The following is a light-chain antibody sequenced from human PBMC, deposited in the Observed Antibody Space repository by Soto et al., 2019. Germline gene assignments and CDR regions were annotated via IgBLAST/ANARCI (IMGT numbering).Light chain of an antibody. V-gene: IGKV1-9*01. CDR2: AAS. Sequence: DIQLTQSPSFLSASVGDXVTITCRASQGISSYLAWYQQKPGKAPNLLIYAASTLQSGVPSRFSGSESGTEFTLTISSLQPEDFATYYCQQINTYPLTFGGGTKVDIK. CDR1: QGISSY. CDR3: QQINTYPLT. J-gene: IGKJ4*01.